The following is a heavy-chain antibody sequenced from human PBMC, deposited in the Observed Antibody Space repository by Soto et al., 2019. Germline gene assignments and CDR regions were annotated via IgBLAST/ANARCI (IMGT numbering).Heavy chain of an antibody. CDR1: GYTFTSYG. CDR2: ISAYNGNT. V-gene: IGHV1-18*04. D-gene: IGHD3-9*01. Sequence: ASVKVSCKASGYTFTSYGISWVRQAPGQGLEWMGWISAYNGNTNYAQKLQGRVTMTTDTSTSTAYMELRSLRSDDTAVYYCARAGYDIAGPYYSGMGVWGRGTTVAVSS. J-gene: IGHJ6*02. CDR3: ARAGYDIAGPYYSGMGV.